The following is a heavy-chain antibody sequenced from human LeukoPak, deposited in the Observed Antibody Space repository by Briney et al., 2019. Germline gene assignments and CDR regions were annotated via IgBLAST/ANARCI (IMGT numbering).Heavy chain of an antibody. J-gene: IGHJ6*03. CDR3: ARLGASITIFGVVTFMDV. D-gene: IGHD3-3*01. Sequence: PGGSLRLSCAASVFTFSSYSMNWVREAPGKGLEGVSSISSRSSYIYYADSVKGRFTISRDNAKNSLYLQMNSLRAADTAVYYCARLGASITIFGVVTFMDVWGKGPTVTVSS. V-gene: IGHV3-21*01. CDR2: ISSRSSYI. CDR1: VFTFSSYS.